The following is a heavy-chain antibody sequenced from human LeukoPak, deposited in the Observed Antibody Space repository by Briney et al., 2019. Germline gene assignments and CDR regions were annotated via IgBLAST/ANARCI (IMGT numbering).Heavy chain of an antibody. CDR2: IYYSGST. D-gene: IGHD6-13*01. CDR3: AGELYSSSQRWFDP. V-gene: IGHV4-59*01. CDR1: GGSISSYY. J-gene: IGHJ5*02. Sequence: PSETLSLTCTVSGGSISSYYWSWIRQPPGKGLEWIGYIYYSGSTNYNPSLKSRVTISVDTSKNQFSLKLSSVTAADTAVYYCAGELYSSSQRWFDPWGQGTLVTVSS.